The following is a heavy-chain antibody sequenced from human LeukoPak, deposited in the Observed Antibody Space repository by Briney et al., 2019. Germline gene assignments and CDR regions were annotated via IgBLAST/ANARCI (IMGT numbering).Heavy chain of an antibody. D-gene: IGHD3-10*02. Sequence: GGSLRLSCAASGFTFSSYAMHWVRQAPGKGLEGVAVISYDGSNKYYADSVKGRFTISRDNAKNSLYLQMNSLRAEDTAVYYCAELGITMIGGVWGKGTTVTISS. J-gene: IGHJ6*04. CDR2: ISYDGSNK. V-gene: IGHV3-30*04. CDR3: AELGITMIGGV. CDR1: GFTFSSYA.